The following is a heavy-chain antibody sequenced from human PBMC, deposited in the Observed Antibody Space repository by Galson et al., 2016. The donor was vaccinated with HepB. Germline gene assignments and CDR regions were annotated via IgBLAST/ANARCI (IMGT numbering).Heavy chain of an antibody. CDR3: ARDSGPHMGYIDY. CDR2: ITWNSGTK. CDR1: GFNIDTYA. Sequence: SLRLSCAASGFNIDTYAMHWVRQAPGKGLEWVSTITWNSGTKVYADSVKGRITISRDNANNSLYLQMNSLRPEDTALYYCARDSGPHMGYIDYWGQGTRVTVSS. D-gene: IGHD3-16*02. J-gene: IGHJ4*02. V-gene: IGHV3-9*01.